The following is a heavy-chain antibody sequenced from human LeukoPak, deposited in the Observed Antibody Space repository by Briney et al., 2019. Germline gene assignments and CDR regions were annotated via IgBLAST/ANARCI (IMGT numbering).Heavy chain of an antibody. CDR1: GGSSSGYY. CDR2: INHSGST. CDR3: ARRRYYYGSGSYGWFDP. Sequence: SETLSLTCAVYGGSSSGYYWSWIRQPPGKGLEWIGEINHSGSTNYNPSLKSRVTISVDTSKNQFSLKLSSVTAADTAVYYCARRRYYYGSGSYGWFDPWGQGTLVTVSS. V-gene: IGHV4-34*01. D-gene: IGHD3-10*01. J-gene: IGHJ5*02.